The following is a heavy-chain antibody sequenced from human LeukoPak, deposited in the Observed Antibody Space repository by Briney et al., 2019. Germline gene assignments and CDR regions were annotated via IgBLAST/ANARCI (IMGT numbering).Heavy chain of an antibody. CDR3: AKEWGTPYYFDY. J-gene: IGHJ4*02. CDR2: LYYGVST. D-gene: IGHD3-16*01. Sequence: GGSLRLSCVVSGFTVSGDYISWFRQAPGKGLEWVSVLYYGVSTFYKDSVKGRFTTSGDNFKNTVYLQMNSLRAEDMAVYYCAKEWGTPYYFDYWGQGTLVTVSS. CDR1: GFTVSGDY. V-gene: IGHV3-53*01.